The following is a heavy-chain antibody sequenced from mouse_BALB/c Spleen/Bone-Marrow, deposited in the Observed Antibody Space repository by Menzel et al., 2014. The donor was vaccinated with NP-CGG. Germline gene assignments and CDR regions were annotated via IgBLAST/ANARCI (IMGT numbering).Heavy chain of an antibody. CDR3: ARGLLRYFAMDD. J-gene: IGHJ4*01. CDR2: IWAGGST. V-gene: IGHV2-9*02. Sequence: VQLQQSGPGLGAPSQSLSITCTVSGFSLTSYGVHWVRQPPGKGLEWLGVIWAGGSTNYNSALMSRLSISKDNSKSQVFLKLNSLQTDDTAMYYCARGLLRYFAMDDWGQGTSVTVSS. CDR1: GFSLTSYG. D-gene: IGHD1-1*01.